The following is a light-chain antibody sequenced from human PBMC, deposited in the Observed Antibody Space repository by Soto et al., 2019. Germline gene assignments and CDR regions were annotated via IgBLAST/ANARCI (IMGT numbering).Light chain of an antibody. V-gene: IGLV2-11*01. CDR1: SSDVGNYNF. Sequence: QSALTQPRSVSGSPGQSVTISCTGTSSDVGNYNFVSWYQQHPDKGPKLILYDVTKRPSGVPDRFSGSKSGNTASLTISGLQAEDEADYYCCSYAGRYSYVFGSGTKGTAL. CDR2: DVT. J-gene: IGLJ1*01. CDR3: CSYAGRYSYV.